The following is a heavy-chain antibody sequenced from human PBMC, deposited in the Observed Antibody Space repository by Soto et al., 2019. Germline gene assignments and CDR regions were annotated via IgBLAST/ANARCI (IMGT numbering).Heavy chain of an antibody. CDR1: GYTFTRYG. CDR3: AKNGQPPYYYYGMDV. J-gene: IGHJ6*02. CDR2: ISGYNGDT. Sequence: QGHLVQSGAEVKKPGASVKVSCKASGYTFTRYGISWVRQAPGQGLEWMGWISGYNGDTNYAQRFQGRVTXPXXXSXXTAYMELRSLTSDDTAVYYCAKNGQPPYYYYGMDVWGQGTSVTVSS. V-gene: IGHV1-18*01. D-gene: IGHD2-8*01.